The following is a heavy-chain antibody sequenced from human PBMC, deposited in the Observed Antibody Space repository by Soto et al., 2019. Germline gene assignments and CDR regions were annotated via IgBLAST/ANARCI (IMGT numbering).Heavy chain of an antibody. V-gene: IGHV3-11*01. CDR3: ARDKADIVVVVAAGRSDAFDI. CDR2: ISSSGSTI. J-gene: IGHJ3*02. CDR1: GFTFSDYY. D-gene: IGHD2-15*01. Sequence: GGSLRLSCAASGFTFSDYYMSWIRQAPGKGLEWVSYISSSGSTIYYADSVKGRFTISRDNAKNSLYLQMNSLRAEDTAVYYCARDKADIVVVVAAGRSDAFDIWGQGTMVTVSS.